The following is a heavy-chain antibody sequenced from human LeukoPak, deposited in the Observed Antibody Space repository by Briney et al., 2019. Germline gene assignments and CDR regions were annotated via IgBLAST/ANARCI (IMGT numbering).Heavy chain of an antibody. J-gene: IGHJ4*02. D-gene: IGHD6-13*01. CDR2: IYYSGST. CDR1: GGSISSSSYY. CDR3: AREHSSSWVDY. V-gene: IGHV4-61*01. Sequence: PSETLSLTCTVSGGSISSSSYYWGWIRQPPGKGLEWIGYIYYSGSTNYNPSLKSRVTISVDTSKNQFSLKLSSVTAADTAVYYCAREHSSSWVDYWGQGILVSVSS.